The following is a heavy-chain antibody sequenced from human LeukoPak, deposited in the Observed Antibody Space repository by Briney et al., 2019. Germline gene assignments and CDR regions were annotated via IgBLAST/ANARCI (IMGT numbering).Heavy chain of an antibody. D-gene: IGHD6-19*01. J-gene: IGHJ5*02. Sequence: HSETLSLTCTVSGGSISSYYWSWIRQPAGKGLEWIARIYTSGSTNYNPSLKSRVTMSVDTSKNQFSLKLSSVTAADTAVYYCARDRASGWRRYNWFDPWGQGTLVTVSS. V-gene: IGHV4-4*07. CDR1: GGSISSYY. CDR2: IYTSGST. CDR3: ARDRASGWRRYNWFDP.